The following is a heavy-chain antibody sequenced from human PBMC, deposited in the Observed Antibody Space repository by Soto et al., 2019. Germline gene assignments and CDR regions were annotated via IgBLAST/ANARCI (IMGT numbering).Heavy chain of an antibody. J-gene: IGHJ6*02. D-gene: IGHD6-13*01. V-gene: IGHV3-11*01. CDR3: ARDRSGSWYGRGYHYYGMDV. CDR1: GFTSSDYY. CDR2: ISSSGSPI. Sequence: VPLVESGGGLVKPGGSLRLSCAASGFTSSDYYMSWIRQAPGKGLEWVSYISSSGSPIYNADSVKGRFTISRDNAXXAXYPXMNSLRPEDTAVYYCARDRSGSWYGRGYHYYGMDVWGQGTTVTVSS.